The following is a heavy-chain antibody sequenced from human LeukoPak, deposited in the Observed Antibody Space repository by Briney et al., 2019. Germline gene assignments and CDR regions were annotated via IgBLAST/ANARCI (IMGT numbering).Heavy chain of an antibody. D-gene: IGHD1-26*01. J-gene: IGHJ4*02. Sequence: GGSLRLSCVASGFTFSNYALHWVRQTPGKGLEWVAVISYDGSDKNYADSVKGRFTISRDNSNNALYLQLGSLRVEDTAMYYCARDRVVGAIPATDFDYWGQGTLVTVSS. CDR3: ARDRVVGAIPATDFDY. CDR2: ISYDGSDK. V-gene: IGHV3-30-3*01. CDR1: GFTFSNYA.